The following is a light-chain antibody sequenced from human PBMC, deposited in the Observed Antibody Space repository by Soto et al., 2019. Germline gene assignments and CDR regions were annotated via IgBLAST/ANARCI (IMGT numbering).Light chain of an antibody. CDR2: GAS. CDR3: QQYGSSPLT. V-gene: IGKV3-20*01. Sequence: EVELRQSPGTRSLSPGERATLSCRGSQSVSSSYLAWYQQKPGQAPRLLIYGASSRATGIPDRRSGSGSGTDFTLPISRLEPEDFAVYSCQQYGSSPLTLGGGTKVDIK. J-gene: IGKJ4*01. CDR1: QSVSSSY.